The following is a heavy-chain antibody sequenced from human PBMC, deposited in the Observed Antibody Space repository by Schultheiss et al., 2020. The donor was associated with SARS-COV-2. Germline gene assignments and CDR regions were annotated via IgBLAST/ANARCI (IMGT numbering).Heavy chain of an antibody. CDR1: GGSFSGYY. D-gene: IGHD3-3*01. CDR3: ARNPGVLRFLEWLPHFPFDI. CDR2: INHSGST. Sequence: SETLSLTCAVYGGSFSGYYWSWIRQPPGKGLEWIGEINHSGSTNYNPSLKSRVTISVDTSKNQFSLKLSSVTAEDTAVYYCARNPGVLRFLEWLPHFPFDIWGQGTMVTVSS. J-gene: IGHJ3*02. V-gene: IGHV4-34*01.